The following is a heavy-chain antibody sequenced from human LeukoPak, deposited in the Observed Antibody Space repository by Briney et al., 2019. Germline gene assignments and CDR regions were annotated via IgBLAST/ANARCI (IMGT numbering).Heavy chain of an antibody. CDR2: IYYSGSS. CDR1: GGSISGYH. J-gene: IGHJ6*03. CDR3: ARVPRSYYYYYYMDV. V-gene: IGHV4-59*01. Sequence: MPSETLSLTCNVSGGSISGYHWSWIRQPPGKGLEWLGYIYYSGSSNYNPSLKSRVTISADTSKNQLSLKLSSVTAADTAVYYCARVPRSYYYYYYMDVWGKGTTVTVSS.